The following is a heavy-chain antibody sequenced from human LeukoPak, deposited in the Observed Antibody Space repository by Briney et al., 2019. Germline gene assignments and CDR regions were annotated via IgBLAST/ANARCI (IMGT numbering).Heavy chain of an antibody. V-gene: IGHV4-61*02. J-gene: IGHJ4*02. CDR1: GGSISSGSYY. CDR3: ARGPPEDGSESYYDY. D-gene: IGHD3-10*01. CDR2: IYTSGST. Sequence: SQTLSLTCTVSGGSISSGSYYWSWIRQPAGKGLEWIGRIYTSGSTNYYPSLKSRVTISVDTSKNQFSLKLSSVTAADTAVYYCARGPPEDGSESYYDYWGQGTLVTVSS.